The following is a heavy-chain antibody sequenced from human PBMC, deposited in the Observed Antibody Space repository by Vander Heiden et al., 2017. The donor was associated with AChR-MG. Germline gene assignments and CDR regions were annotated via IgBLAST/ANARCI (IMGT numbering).Heavy chain of an antibody. D-gene: IGHD3-22*01. CDR3: ASSITMIVY. J-gene: IGHJ4*02. CDR2: IYSGDST. V-gene: IGHV3-53*01. Sequence: EVQVVESGGGLSQAGGCLRLSCAASGFTVSSNYMTWVRQAPGKGLEWVSVIYSGDSTNNADSVKGRFTISRDNSKNTLYLQMNSLRAEDTAVYYCASSITMIVYWGQGTLVTVSS. CDR1: GFTVSSNY.